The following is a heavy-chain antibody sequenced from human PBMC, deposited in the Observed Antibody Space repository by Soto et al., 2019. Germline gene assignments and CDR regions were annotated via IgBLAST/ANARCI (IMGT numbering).Heavy chain of an antibody. CDR3: AREGDHYGSDY. D-gene: IGHD3-10*01. CDR2: IYHSGST. J-gene: IGHJ4*02. CDR1: GGSISGYY. V-gene: IGHV4-4*08. Sequence: SEPLSLTCHVSGGSISGYYWGWIRQPPGKGLEWIGNIYHSGSTHYNPSLRSRITISVDTFRNQFSLKLTSMTAADTAVYYCAREGDHYGSDYWGKGT.